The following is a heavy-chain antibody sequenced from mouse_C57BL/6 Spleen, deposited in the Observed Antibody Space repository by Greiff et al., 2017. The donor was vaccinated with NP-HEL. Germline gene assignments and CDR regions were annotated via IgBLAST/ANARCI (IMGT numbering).Heavy chain of an antibody. CDR2: ISSGSSTI. CDR1: GFTFSDYG. CDR3: ARGELRRAMDY. D-gene: IGHD1-1*01. J-gene: IGHJ4*01. V-gene: IGHV5-17*01. Sequence: EVQRVESGGGLVKPGGSLKLSCAASGFTFSDYGMHWVRQAPEEGLEWVAYISSGSSTIYYADTVKGRFTISRDNAKNTLFLQMTSLRSEDTAMYYCARGELRRAMDYWGQGTSVTVSS.